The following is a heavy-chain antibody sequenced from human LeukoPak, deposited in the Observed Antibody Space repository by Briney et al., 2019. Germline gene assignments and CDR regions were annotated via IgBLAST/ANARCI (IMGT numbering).Heavy chain of an antibody. Sequence: SETLSLTCAVYGGSFSGYYWSWIRQPPGKGLEWIGEINHSGSTNYNPSLKSRVTISVDTSKNQFSLNPSSVTAADTAVYYCARVKYRSSWYEGDWFDPWGQGTLVTVSS. CDR2: INHSGST. V-gene: IGHV4-34*01. D-gene: IGHD6-13*01. CDR3: ARVKYRSSWYEGDWFDP. J-gene: IGHJ5*02. CDR1: GGSFSGYY.